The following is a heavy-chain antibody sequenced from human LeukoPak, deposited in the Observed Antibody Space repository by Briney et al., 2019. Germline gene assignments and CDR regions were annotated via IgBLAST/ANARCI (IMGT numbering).Heavy chain of an antibody. V-gene: IGHV4-34*01. Sequence: PSETLSLTCAVYGGSFSGLYGSWIRQPPGKGLEWIGEINHSGSTNYNPSLKSRVTMSVDTSKNQFSLKLSSVTAADTAVYYCARIRNDILTGYYPPYYYYYYMDVWGKGTTVTISS. CDR1: GGSFSGLY. D-gene: IGHD3-9*01. CDR2: INHSGST. J-gene: IGHJ6*03. CDR3: ARIRNDILTGYYPPYYYYYYMDV.